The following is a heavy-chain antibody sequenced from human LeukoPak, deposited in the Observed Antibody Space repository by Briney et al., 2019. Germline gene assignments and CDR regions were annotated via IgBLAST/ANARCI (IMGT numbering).Heavy chain of an antibody. CDR3: ARGADTAMDPVDY. CDR2: INHSGST. D-gene: IGHD5-18*01. J-gene: IGHJ4*02. Sequence: SETLSLTGAVYGGSFSGYYWSWIPQPPGKGLEWIGEINHSGSTNYNPSLNSRVTISVDTSKNQFSLKLSSVTAADTAVYYCARGADTAMDPVDYWGQGTLVTVSS. CDR1: GGSFSGYY. V-gene: IGHV4-34*01.